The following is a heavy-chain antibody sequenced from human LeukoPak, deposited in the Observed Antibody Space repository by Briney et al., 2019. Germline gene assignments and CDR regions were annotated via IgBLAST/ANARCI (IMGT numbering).Heavy chain of an antibody. D-gene: IGHD6-13*01. Sequence: PSETLSLTCAVYDESFSDYYWSWIRQPPGKGLEWIGEINHSGSTNYNPSLRSRVTISVDTSKNQFSLKLSSVTAADTAVYYCARDPRSSWYYLGWFDTWGQGTLVTVSS. CDR3: ARDPRSSWYYLGWFDT. J-gene: IGHJ5*02. CDR1: DESFSDYY. CDR2: INHSGST. V-gene: IGHV4-34*01.